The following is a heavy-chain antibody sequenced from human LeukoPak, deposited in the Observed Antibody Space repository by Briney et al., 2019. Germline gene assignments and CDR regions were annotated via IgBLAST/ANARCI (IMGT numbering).Heavy chain of an antibody. CDR1: GYIFTSYG. D-gene: IGHD3-10*01. Sequence: ASVKVSCKASGYIFTSYGISWVRQAPGQGLEWMGWISAYNGNTNYAQKLQGRVTMTTDTSTSTAYMELRSLRSDDTAVYYCARDMGITMVRGVNRPFDYWGQGTLVTVSS. CDR3: ARDMGITMVRGVNRPFDY. J-gene: IGHJ4*02. CDR2: ISAYNGNT. V-gene: IGHV1-18*01.